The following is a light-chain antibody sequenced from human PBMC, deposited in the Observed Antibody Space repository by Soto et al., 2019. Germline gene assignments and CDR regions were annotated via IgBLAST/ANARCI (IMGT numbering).Light chain of an antibody. CDR3: SSTAGSNNFAV. CDR2: EVS. V-gene: IGLV2-8*01. Sequence: QSALTQPPSASGSPGQSVTISCTGTSSDVGGYNYVSWYQQHPGKAPKLMIYEVSKRPSGVPDRFSGSKSGDTASLTVSGLQAEDEADYSCSSTAGSNNFAVFGTGTKLTVL. CDR1: SSDVGGYNY. J-gene: IGLJ1*01.